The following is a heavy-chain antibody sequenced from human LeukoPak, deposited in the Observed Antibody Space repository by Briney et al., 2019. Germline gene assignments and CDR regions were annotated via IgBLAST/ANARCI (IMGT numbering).Heavy chain of an antibody. J-gene: IGHJ1*01. CDR1: GFTVSSNY. CDR3: AGEEDLRELRGGREFFQY. D-gene: IGHD3-10*01. CDR2: IYSGGST. Sequence: PGGSLRLSCAASGFTVSSNYMNWVRQAPGKGLEWVSIIYSGGSTYYADSVKGRFTISRDNSKNTVYLQMNSLRVEDTAVYYCAGEEDLRELRGGREFFQYWGQGTLVTVSS. V-gene: IGHV3-53*01.